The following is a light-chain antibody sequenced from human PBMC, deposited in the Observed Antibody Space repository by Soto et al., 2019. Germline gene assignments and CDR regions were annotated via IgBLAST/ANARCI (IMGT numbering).Light chain of an antibody. CDR2: KAS. V-gene: IGKV1-5*03. J-gene: IGKJ1*01. CDR3: QQYDTYWT. Sequence: DIQMTQSPSALSASGGDRFTITFGASQTISSWLAWYQQKPGKAPKPPHLKASSLKSGVPSRFSGSGSGTEFTLTISSLQPDDFATYYCQQYDTYWTFGQGTKVDIK. CDR1: QTISSW.